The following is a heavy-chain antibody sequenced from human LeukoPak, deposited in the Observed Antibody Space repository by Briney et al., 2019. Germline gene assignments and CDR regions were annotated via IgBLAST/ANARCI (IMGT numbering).Heavy chain of an antibody. CDR3: VRKVYYYMDV. CDR2: ISPSGDST. Sequence: GGSLRLSCAASGVTLSRYAVNWVRQAPGRGLEWVSYISPSGDSTVYAESVKGQFTISRDNSKNMLYLQMDSLRADDTAIYYCVRKVYYYMDVWGKGTTVTVSS. V-gene: IGHV3-23*01. CDR1: GVTLSRYA. J-gene: IGHJ6*03.